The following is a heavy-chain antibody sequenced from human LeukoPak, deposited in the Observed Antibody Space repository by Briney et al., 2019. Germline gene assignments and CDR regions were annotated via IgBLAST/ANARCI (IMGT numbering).Heavy chain of an antibody. CDR1: GFTLVSYA. V-gene: IGHV3-23*01. CDR2: ISGDGGTS. CDR3: ARARSGFAMASWLDS. Sequence: GGSLRLSCADSGFTLVSYAMSSVRQAPGKGLEQVSVISGDGGTSYHAHSVKGRFTISRDDSKNTLYLQMKSLRVEETAVYYCARARSGFAMASWLDSWGQGTLVIVSS. J-gene: IGHJ4*02. D-gene: IGHD5-24*01.